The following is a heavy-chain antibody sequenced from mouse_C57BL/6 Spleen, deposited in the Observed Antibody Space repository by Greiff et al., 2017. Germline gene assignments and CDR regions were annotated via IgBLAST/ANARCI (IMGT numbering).Heavy chain of an antibody. CDR3: ARELGRGVYFDY. V-gene: IGHV3-6*01. CDR2: ISYDGSN. Sequence: EVQLQESGPGLVKPSPSLSLTCSVTGYSITSGYYWNWIRQFPGNKLEWMGYISYDGSNNYNPSLKNRISITRDTSNNQFFLKLNSVTTEDTATYYCARELGRGVYFDYWGQGTTLTVSS. J-gene: IGHJ2*01. CDR1: GYSITSGYY. D-gene: IGHD4-1*01.